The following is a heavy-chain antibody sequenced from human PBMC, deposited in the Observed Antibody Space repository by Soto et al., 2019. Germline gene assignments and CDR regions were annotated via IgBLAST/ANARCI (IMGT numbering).Heavy chain of an antibody. CDR2: ISYDGSNK. J-gene: IGHJ5*02. Sequence: PGGSLRLSCAASGFIFSNYAMNWVRQAPGKGMEWVALISYDGSNKYYGDSVKGRFIIPRDSSKNTLYLQMNSVRAADTAVYYCARGGEPYYDFWSGSRNWFDPWGQGTLVTVS. CDR1: GFIFSNYA. D-gene: IGHD3-3*01. V-gene: IGHV3-30-3*01. CDR3: ARGGEPYYDFWSGSRNWFDP.